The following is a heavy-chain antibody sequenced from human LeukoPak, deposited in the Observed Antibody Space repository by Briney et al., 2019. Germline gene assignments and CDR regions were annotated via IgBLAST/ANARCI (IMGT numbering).Heavy chain of an antibody. J-gene: IGHJ4*02. D-gene: IGHD5-12*01. V-gene: IGHV1-18*01. CDR2: INGYNGNT. CDR3: ARDYIDHGDY. Sequence: GASVKVSCKASGYTFTNYGLHWVRQAPAQGLAWMGWINGYNGNTNYAQNLQGRVTMTTDTSTSAANTELRSLTSDDTAVYFCARDYIDHGDYWGQGTLVTVSS. CDR1: GYTFTNYG.